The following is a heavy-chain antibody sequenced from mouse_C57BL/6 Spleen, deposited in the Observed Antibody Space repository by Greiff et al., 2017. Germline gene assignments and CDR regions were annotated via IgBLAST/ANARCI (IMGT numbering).Heavy chain of an antibody. Sequence: QVQLQQSGAELVRPGASVTLSCKASGYTFTDYEMHWVKQTPVHGLEWIGAIDPETGGTASNQKFKGKAILTADKSSSTAYMELRSLTSEDSAVYYCTRSFTTVVARYAMDYWGQGTSVTVSS. V-gene: IGHV1-15*01. J-gene: IGHJ4*01. CDR1: GYTFTDYE. D-gene: IGHD1-1*01. CDR3: TRSFTTVVARYAMDY. CDR2: IDPETGGT.